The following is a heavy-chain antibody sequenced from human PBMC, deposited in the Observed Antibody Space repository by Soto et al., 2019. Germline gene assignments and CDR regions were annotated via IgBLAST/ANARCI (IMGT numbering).Heavy chain of an antibody. CDR2: IYYSGST. Sequence: SETLSLTCTVSGGSISSGDYYWSWIRQPPGKGLEWSGYIYYSGSTYYNPSLKSRVTISVDTSKNQFSLKLSSVTAADTAVYYCARLVVTEGTSTIDHWGQGTLVTVSS. D-gene: IGHD2-15*01. CDR3: ARLVVTEGTSTIDH. J-gene: IGHJ4*02. V-gene: IGHV4-30-4*01. CDR1: GGSISSGDYY.